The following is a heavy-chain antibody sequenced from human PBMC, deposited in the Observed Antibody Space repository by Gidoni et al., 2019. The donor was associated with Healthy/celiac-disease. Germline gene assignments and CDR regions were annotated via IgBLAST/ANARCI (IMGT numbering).Heavy chain of an antibody. V-gene: IGHV3-7*01. CDR2: IKQDGSEK. CDR1: GFTFSSYW. Sequence: EVQLVESGGGLVQPGGSLRLSCAASGFTFSSYWMSWVRQAPGKGLEWVANIKQDGSEKYYVDSVKGRFTISRDNAKNSLYLQMNSLRAEDTAVYYCARDIGYCSSTSCYRYYYYGMDVWGQGTTVTVSS. J-gene: IGHJ6*02. CDR3: ARDIGYCSSTSCYRYYYYGMDV. D-gene: IGHD2-2*01.